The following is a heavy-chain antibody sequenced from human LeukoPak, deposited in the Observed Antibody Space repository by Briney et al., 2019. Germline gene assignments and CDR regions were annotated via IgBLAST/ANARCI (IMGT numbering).Heavy chain of an antibody. CDR2: INHSGST. V-gene: IGHV4-34*01. Sequence: SESLSFTCAVYGGSFSGYYWSWIRQPPGKGLEWIGEINHSGSTNYNPPLKSRVTISVDTSKNQFSLKLSSVTAADTAVYYCARGVRTTSDYWGQGTLVTVSS. D-gene: IGHD4-11*01. J-gene: IGHJ4*02. CDR3: ARGVRTTSDY. CDR1: GGSFSGYY.